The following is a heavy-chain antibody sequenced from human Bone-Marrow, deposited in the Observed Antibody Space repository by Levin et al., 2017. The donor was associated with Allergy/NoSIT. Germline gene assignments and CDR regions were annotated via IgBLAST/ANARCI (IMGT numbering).Heavy chain of an antibody. CDR1: GFTLRTYS. CDR3: VRDGYCGDDCYSGGDFDH. CDR2: ISSSGNYI. D-gene: IGHD2-21*02. Sequence: GGSLRLSCAVSGFTLRTYSMSWVRQAPGQGLEWVSSISSSGNYIHDADSVKGRFTISRDNAKNSLYLQMNSLRVEDTAVSYCVRDGYCGDDCYSGGDFDHWGQGTLVTVSS. J-gene: IGHJ4*02. V-gene: IGHV3-21*06.